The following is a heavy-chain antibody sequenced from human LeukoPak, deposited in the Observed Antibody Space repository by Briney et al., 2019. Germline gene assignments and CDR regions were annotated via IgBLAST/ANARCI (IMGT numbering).Heavy chain of an antibody. J-gene: IGHJ3*02. Sequence: ASVKVSCKTSGYTFTDYDIHWVRQAPGQGLEWMGWINPNSANTNYAQKLQCRVTFTRDTSLGIVYMELIGLTSEDAAVYFCARGDFGETNTAFDIWGQGTLVAVAS. V-gene: IGHV1-8*03. D-gene: IGHD4-17*01. CDR2: INPNSANT. CDR1: GYTFTDYD. CDR3: ARGDFGETNTAFDI.